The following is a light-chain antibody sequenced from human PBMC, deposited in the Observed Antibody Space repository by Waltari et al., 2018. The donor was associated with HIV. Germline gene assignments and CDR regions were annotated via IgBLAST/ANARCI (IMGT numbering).Light chain of an antibody. V-gene: IGLV1-40*01. J-gene: IGLJ2*01. CDR2: DNR. CDR1: NSNIGAGYD. Sequence: QSVLTQPPSVSGAPGQRVTISCTGSNSNIGAGYDAHWYQQLPGSAPKLLMFDNRKRPSGVPDRFAGSKAGTSASLVITGLQAADEAVYYCQSYDNSLSNVVFGGGTKLIVL. CDR3: QSYDNSLSNVV.